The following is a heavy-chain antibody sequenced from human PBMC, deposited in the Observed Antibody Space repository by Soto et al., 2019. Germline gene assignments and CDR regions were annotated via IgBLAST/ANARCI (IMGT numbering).Heavy chain of an antibody. Sequence: SETLSLTCAVSGGSISSGGYSWSWIRQPPGKGLEWIGYIYHSGSTYCNPSLKSRVTISVDRSKNQFSLKLSSVTAADTAVYYCARAGDFGYLDYWGQGTLVTVSS. CDR2: IYHSGST. V-gene: IGHV4-30-2*01. D-gene: IGHD3-3*01. CDR1: GGSISSGGYS. J-gene: IGHJ4*02. CDR3: ARAGDFGYLDY.